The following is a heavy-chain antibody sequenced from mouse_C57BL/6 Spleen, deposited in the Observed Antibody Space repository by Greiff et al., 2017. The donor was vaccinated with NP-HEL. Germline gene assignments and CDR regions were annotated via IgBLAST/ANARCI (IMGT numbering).Heavy chain of an antibody. CDR2: IDPSDSET. Sequence: QVQLKQPGAELVRPGSSVKLSCKASGYTFTSYWMHWVKQRPIQGLEWIGNIDPSDSETHYNQKFKDKATLTVDKSSNTAYMQLSSLTSEDSAVYYCARDGYYPFDYWGQGTTLTVSS. V-gene: IGHV1-52*01. J-gene: IGHJ2*01. CDR3: ARDGYYPFDY. CDR1: GYTFTSYW. D-gene: IGHD2-3*01.